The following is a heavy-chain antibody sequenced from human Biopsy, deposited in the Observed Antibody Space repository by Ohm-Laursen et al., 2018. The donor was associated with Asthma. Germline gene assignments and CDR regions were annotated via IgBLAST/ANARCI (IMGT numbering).Heavy chain of an antibody. Sequence: EASVKVSCKASGYNFISFAIHWVRQAPGQRLEWMGWVNTGNDDTKYSQKFQGRVTITRDTSASTAYMELRSLRSEDTATYYCARTYYDFLTGQVKDVFGVWGQGTMVTVSS. CDR1: GYNFISFA. J-gene: IGHJ3*01. CDR2: VNTGNDDT. V-gene: IGHV1-3*04. CDR3: ARTYYDFLTGQVKDVFGV. D-gene: IGHD3-9*01.